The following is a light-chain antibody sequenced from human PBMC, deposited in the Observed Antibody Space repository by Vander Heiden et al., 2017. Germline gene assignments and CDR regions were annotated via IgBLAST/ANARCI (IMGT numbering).Light chain of an antibody. V-gene: IGKV1-39*01. CDR3: QQTYSNTPWT. CDR1: QTSRNY. Sequence: DIQMTQSPSSLSASVGARVTLTCRASQTSRNYLTWYQQQPGKAPTLLIYAASTLQSGVPTRFRCSGSGTDITLTISSLQPEDFATYYYQQTYSNTPWTFGQGTKVEIK. J-gene: IGKJ1*01. CDR2: AAS.